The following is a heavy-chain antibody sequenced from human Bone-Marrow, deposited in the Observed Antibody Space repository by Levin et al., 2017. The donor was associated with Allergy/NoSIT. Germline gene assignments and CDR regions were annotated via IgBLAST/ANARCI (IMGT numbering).Heavy chain of an antibody. CDR1: GFTFSSYS. J-gene: IGHJ4*02. CDR2: ISSSSSTI. D-gene: IGHD2-15*01. V-gene: IGHV3-48*02. Sequence: SCAASGFTFSSYSMNWVRQAPGKGLEWVSYISSSSSTIYYADSVKGRFTISRDNAKNSLYLQMNSLRDEDTAVYYCARDCSGGSCYSTFDYWGQGTLVTVSS. CDR3: ARDCSGGSCYSTFDY.